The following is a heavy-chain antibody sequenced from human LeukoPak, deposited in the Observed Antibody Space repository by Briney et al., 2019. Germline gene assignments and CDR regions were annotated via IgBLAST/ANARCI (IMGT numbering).Heavy chain of an antibody. Sequence: SGPTLVNPTQTLTLTCTFSGFSLSTSGMCVSWIRQPPGKALEWLARIDWDDDKYYSTSLKTRLTISKGTSKNQVVLTMTNMDPVDTATYYCARTPSPPYSSGWYVFDYWGQGTLVTVSS. CDR1: GFSLSTSGMC. V-gene: IGHV2-70*11. D-gene: IGHD6-19*01. CDR2: IDWDDDK. J-gene: IGHJ4*02. CDR3: ARTPSPPYSSGWYVFDY.